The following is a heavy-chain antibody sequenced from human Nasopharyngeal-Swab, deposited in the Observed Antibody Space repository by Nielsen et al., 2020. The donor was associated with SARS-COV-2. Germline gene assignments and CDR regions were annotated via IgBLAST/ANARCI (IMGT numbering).Heavy chain of an antibody. D-gene: IGHD2-2*01. CDR3: ARGIPAAENWFDP. CDR2: IDTNTGNP. J-gene: IGHJ5*02. V-gene: IGHV7-4-1*02. Sequence: ASVKVSCKASGYSFTDNYINWVRQTPGQGLEWMGWIDTNTGNPTYAPGFTGRFVFSLDTSVRTAYLQISSLKAEDTAVYYCARGIPAAENWFDPWGQGTLVTASS. CDR1: GYSFTDNY.